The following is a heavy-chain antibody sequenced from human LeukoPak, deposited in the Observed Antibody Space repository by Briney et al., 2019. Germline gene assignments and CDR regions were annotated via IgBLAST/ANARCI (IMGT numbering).Heavy chain of an antibody. Sequence: GRSLRLSCAASGFTFSSYAMHWVRQAPGKGLEWVAVISYDGSNKYYADSVKGRFTISRDNSKNTLYLQMNSLRAEDTAVYYCARGGDSLHYWGQGTLVTVSS. J-gene: IGHJ4*02. CDR1: GFTFSSYA. CDR2: ISYDGSNK. V-gene: IGHV3-30-3*01. CDR3: ARGGDSLHY. D-gene: IGHD3-10*01.